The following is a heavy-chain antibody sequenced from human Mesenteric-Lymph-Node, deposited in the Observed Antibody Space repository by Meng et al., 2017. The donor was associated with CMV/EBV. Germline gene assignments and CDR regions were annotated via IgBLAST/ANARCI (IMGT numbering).Heavy chain of an antibody. CDR1: GGTFSSYT. D-gene: IGHD6-13*01. CDR3: AGGIAAAGSRWFDP. V-gene: IGHV1-69*02. Sequence: QVQLAQSGAEVKKPGSSVKVSGKASGGTFSSYTISWVRQAPGQGLEWMGRIIPILGIANYAQKFQGRVTITADKSTSTAYMELSSLRSEDTAVYYCAGGIAAAGSRWFDPWGQGTLVTVSS. CDR2: IIPILGIA. J-gene: IGHJ5*02.